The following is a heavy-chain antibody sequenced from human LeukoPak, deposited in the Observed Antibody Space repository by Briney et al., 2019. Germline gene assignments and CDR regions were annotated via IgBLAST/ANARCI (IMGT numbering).Heavy chain of an antibody. Sequence: SVKVSCKASGGTFSSYAISWVRQAPGQGLEWMGRIIPILGIASYAQKFQGRVTMTRDTSTSTVYMELSSLRSEDTAVYYCARDWGYCSGGSCPPSYYFDYWGQGTLVTVSS. V-gene: IGHV1-69*04. CDR1: GGTFSSYA. CDR2: IIPILGIA. J-gene: IGHJ4*02. D-gene: IGHD2-15*01. CDR3: ARDWGYCSGGSCPPSYYFDY.